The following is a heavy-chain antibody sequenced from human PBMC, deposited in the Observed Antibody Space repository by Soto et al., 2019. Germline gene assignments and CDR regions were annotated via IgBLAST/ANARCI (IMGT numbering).Heavy chain of an antibody. CDR2: ISGSGDTT. V-gene: IGHV3-23*01. D-gene: IGHD3-10*01. J-gene: IGHJ4*02. CDR1: GFTFRSYA. Sequence: GGSLRLSCEVSGFTFRSYAMTWVRQTPGKGLEWVSSISGSGDTTYYADSMKGRFTISRDNSKNTLYLQMNSLRAEDTALYYCAKVPRVTIVRGVPIDYWEQGTLVTVSS. CDR3: AKVPRVTIVRGVPIDY.